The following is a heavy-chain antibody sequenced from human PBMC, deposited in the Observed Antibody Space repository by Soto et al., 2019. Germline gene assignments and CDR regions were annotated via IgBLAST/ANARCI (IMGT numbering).Heavy chain of an antibody. CDR2: VSGSGGST. D-gene: IGHD3-3*01. CDR3: ARDWTGDTCPCLDV. J-gene: IGHJ6*02. CDR1: GFTFSNYA. V-gene: IGHV3-23*01. Sequence: EVQLLESGGGLVQPGGSLRLSCAAAGFTFSNYALTWVRQSPGKGLEWVSTVSGSGGSTYYADSVRGRFTISRDTSKNTLFLQMNSLRVEDTAIYYCARDWTGDTCPCLDVWGQGTTVSVSS.